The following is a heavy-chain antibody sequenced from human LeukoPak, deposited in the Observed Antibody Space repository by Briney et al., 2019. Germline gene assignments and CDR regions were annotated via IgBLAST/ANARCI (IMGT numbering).Heavy chain of an antibody. V-gene: IGHV3-64*01. CDR1: GFTFSSYA. J-gene: IGHJ4*02. Sequence: GGSLRLSCAASGFTFSSYAMHWVRQAPGKGLEYVSAISSNGGSTYYANSVKGRFTISRDNAKNTLYLQMNSLRAEDTAVYYCARVVGATRGVIDYWGQGTLVTVSS. CDR2: ISSNGGST. CDR3: ARVVGATRGVIDY. D-gene: IGHD1-26*01.